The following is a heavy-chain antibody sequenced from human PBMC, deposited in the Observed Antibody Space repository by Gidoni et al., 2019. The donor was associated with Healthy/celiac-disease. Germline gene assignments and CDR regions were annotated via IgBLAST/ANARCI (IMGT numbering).Heavy chain of an antibody. V-gene: IGHV3-33*01. D-gene: IGHD3-3*01. CDR2: IWYDGSNK. CDR3: ARAYYDFWSGYGYYYYGMDV. Sequence: TFSSYGMHWVRQAPGKGLEWVAVIWYDGSNKYYADSVKGRFTISRDNSKNTLYLQMNSLRAEDTAVYYCARAYYDFWSGYGYYYYGMDVWGQGTTVTVSS. J-gene: IGHJ6*02. CDR1: TFSSYG.